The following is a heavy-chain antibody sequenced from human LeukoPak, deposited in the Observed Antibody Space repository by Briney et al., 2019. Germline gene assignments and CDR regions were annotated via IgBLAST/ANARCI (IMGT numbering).Heavy chain of an antibody. V-gene: IGHV3-30*18. CDR3: ANLPL. J-gene: IGHJ4*02. CDR1: GFTFSSYD. CDR2: ISYDGSNK. Sequence: PGGSLRLSCAASGFTFSSYDMSWVRQAPGKGLAWVAVISYDGSNKYYADSVKGRFTISRDNSKNTLYLQMNSLRPEDAAVYYCANLPLWGQGTLVTVSS.